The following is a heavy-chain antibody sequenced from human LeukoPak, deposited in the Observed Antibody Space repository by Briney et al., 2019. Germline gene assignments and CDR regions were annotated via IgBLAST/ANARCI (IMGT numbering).Heavy chain of an antibody. D-gene: IGHD2-2*01. Sequence: ASVKVSCKASGYTFTGYYMHWVRQAPGQGLEWMGWINPNSGGTNYAQKFQGRVTMTRDTSISTAYMELSRLRSDDTAVYYCARGYCSSTSCPYYFDYWGQGTLVTVSS. V-gene: IGHV1-2*02. CDR3: ARGYCSSTSCPYYFDY. CDR2: INPNSGGT. CDR1: GYTFTGYY. J-gene: IGHJ4*02.